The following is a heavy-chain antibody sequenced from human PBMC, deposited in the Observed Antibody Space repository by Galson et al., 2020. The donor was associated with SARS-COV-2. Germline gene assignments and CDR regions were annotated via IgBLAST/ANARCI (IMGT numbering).Heavy chain of an antibody. CDR3: ARDPAPLYGDNYYYGMDV. Sequence: SHTLSLTCSVSDCPISSYYRSWIRHPPGKGLEWIGYISYRGSTNYNPSLRSRVTISVDMSKNQFSLKLSSVTAADTAVYYCARDPAPLYGDNYYYGMDVWGRGTTVTVSS. CDR2: ISYRGST. CDR1: DCPISSYY. V-gene: IGHV4-59*01. J-gene: IGHJ6*02. D-gene: IGHD4-17*01.